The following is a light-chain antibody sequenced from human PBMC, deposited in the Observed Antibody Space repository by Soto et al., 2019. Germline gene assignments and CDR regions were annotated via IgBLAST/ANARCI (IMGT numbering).Light chain of an antibody. J-gene: IGKJ2*01. CDR1: QSVSSY. CDR2: DAS. CDR3: QQRSNWPPYT. Sequence: EIVWTQSPAPLSLSPGERATLSCRASQSVSSYLAWYQQKPGQAPRLLIYDASNRATGIPARFSGSGSGTDFTLTRSSLEPEDFAVYYCQQRSNWPPYTFGQGTKLEIK. V-gene: IGKV3-11*01.